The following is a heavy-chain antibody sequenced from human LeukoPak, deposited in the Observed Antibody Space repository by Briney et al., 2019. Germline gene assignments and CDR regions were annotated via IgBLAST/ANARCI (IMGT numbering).Heavy chain of an antibody. CDR3: ARGVESGFSFDY. V-gene: IGHV5-51*04. Sequence: GESLKISCKGSGYSFPTYWIAWVRQMPGKGLEWMGIIYPGDSDTRYSPSFQGQVTISADKPISTAYLQWSGLKASDTAMYYCARGVESGFSFDYWGQGTLVSVSS. CDR1: GYSFPTYW. J-gene: IGHJ4*02. CDR2: IYPGDSDT. D-gene: IGHD3-3*01.